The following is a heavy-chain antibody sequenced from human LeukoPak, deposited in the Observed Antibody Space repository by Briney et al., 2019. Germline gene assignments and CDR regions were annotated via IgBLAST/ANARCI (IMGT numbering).Heavy chain of an antibody. CDR1: GGSITSYY. Sequence: SETLSLTCVVSGGSITSYYWSWIRQSPGKGLEWIGKIYNSGSTNYNPSLKSRVTISVDTSKNQFSLKLSSVTAADTAVYYCATSLDMVIFDSWGLGTFVTVSS. D-gene: IGHD3-10*01. J-gene: IGHJ4*02. CDR2: IYNSGST. CDR3: ATSLDMVIFDS. V-gene: IGHV4-59*01.